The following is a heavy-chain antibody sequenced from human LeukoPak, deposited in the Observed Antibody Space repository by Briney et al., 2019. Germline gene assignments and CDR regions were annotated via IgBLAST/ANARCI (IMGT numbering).Heavy chain of an antibody. V-gene: IGHV3-69-1*01. Sequence: KTGGSLRLSCAASGFTFSNFAMTWVRQAPGKGLEWVSPIVGSSSTYYADSLKGRFTISRDNAKNSLYLQMNSLRAEDTAVYYCARIGAGSSRDYWGQGTLVTVSS. CDR1: GFTFSNFA. CDR3: ARIGAGSSRDY. D-gene: IGHD6-13*01. CDR2: IVGSSST. J-gene: IGHJ4*02.